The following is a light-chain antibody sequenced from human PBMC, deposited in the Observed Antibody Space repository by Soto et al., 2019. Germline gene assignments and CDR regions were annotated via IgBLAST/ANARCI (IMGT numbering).Light chain of an antibody. J-gene: IGLJ1*01. Sequence: QSALTQPPSASGSPGQQVTISCPGTSIDVGGYNYVSWYQQHPGKAPKLMIYEVNKRPSGVPDRFSGSKSGNTASLTVSGLQAEDEADYYCSSFAVSNSFVFGTGTKLTVL. CDR3: SSFAVSNSFV. CDR1: SIDVGGYNY. CDR2: EVN. V-gene: IGLV2-8*01.